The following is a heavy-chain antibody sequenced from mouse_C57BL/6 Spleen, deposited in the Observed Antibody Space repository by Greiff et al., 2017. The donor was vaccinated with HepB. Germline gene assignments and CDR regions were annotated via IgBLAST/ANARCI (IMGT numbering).Heavy chain of an antibody. Sequence: VQLQESGPGLVQPSQSLSITCTVSGFSLTSYGVHWVRQSPGKGLEWLGVIWRGGSTDYNAAFMSRLSITKDNSKSQVFFKMNSLQADDTAIYYCAKEGYYGSSYEPYYYAMDYRGQGTSVTVSS. CDR1: GFSLTSYG. D-gene: IGHD1-1*01. CDR2: IWRGGST. V-gene: IGHV2-5*01. CDR3: AKEGYYGSSYEPYYYAMDY. J-gene: IGHJ4*01.